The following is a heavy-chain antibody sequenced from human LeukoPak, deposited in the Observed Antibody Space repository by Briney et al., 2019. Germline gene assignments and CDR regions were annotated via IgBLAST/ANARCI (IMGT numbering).Heavy chain of an antibody. D-gene: IGHD5-18*01. J-gene: IGHJ5*02. CDR2: IYTSGST. CDR1: GGSISSYY. CDR3: ARGGYSYGYHWFDP. V-gene: IGHV4-4*07. Sequence: PSETLSLTCTVSGGSISSYYWSWIRQPAGKGLEWIGRIYTSGSTNYNPSLKSRVTMSVDTSKNQFSLKLSSVTAADTAVYYYARGGYSYGYHWFDPWGQGTLVTVSS.